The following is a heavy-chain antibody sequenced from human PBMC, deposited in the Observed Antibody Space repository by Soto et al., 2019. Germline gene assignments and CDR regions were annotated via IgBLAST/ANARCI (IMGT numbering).Heavy chain of an antibody. CDR2: ISGSGGST. D-gene: IGHD1-26*01. CDR3: AKRGSGSYYID. Sequence: EVQLLESGGGLVQPGGSLRLSCAASGFTFSSYAMRWVRQAPGKGLEWVSAISGSGGSTYYADSVKGRFTISRDNSKNTVYLQMNSLRAEDTAVYYCAKRGSGSYYIDWGQGTLVTVSS. J-gene: IGHJ4*02. CDR1: GFTFSSYA. V-gene: IGHV3-23*01.